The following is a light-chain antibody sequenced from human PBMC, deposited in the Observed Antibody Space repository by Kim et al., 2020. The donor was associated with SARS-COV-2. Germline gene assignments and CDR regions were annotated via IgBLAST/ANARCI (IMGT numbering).Light chain of an antibody. CDR3: QVWDIDVV. V-gene: IGLV3-21*04. Sequence: SYVLTQPPSVSVAPGKTARITCGGNNIGSKSVHWYQQKPGQAPVLVIYYDSDRPSGIPERFSGSNSGNTATLTISRVEAGDEADYYCQVWDIDVVFGGGTQLTVL. CDR2: YDS. J-gene: IGLJ2*01. CDR1: NIGSKS.